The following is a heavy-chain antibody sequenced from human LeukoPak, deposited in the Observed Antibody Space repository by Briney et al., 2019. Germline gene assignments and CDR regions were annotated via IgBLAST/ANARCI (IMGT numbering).Heavy chain of an antibody. CDR2: ISYDGSNK. CDR1: GFTFSSYA. J-gene: IGHJ4*02. Sequence: PGRSLRLSCAASGFTFSSYAMHWVRQAPGKGLEWVAVISYDGSNKYYADSVKGRFTISRDNSKNTLYLQMNSLRAEDTAVYYCARDLRGRAGLSTRFDYWGQGTLVTVSS. V-gene: IGHV3-30-3*01. CDR3: ARDLRGRAGLSTRFDY. D-gene: IGHD2-15*01.